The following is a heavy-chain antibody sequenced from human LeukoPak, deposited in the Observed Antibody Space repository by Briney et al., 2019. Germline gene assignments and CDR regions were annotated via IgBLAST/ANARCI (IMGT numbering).Heavy chain of an antibody. V-gene: IGHV4-34*01. J-gene: IGHJ5*02. Sequence: PSETLSLTCAVYGGSFSGYYWSWIRQPPGKGLEWIGEINHSGSTNYNPSLKSRVTISVDTSKNQFSLKLSSVTDADTAVYYCARTSVLVVVIHPWGQGTLVSVSS. CDR3: ARTSVLVVVIHP. D-gene: IGHD3-22*01. CDR1: GGSFSGYY. CDR2: INHSGST.